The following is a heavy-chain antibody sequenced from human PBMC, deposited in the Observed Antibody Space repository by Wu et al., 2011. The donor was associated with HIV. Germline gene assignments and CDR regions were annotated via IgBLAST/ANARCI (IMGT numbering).Heavy chain of an antibody. V-gene: IGHV1-69*14. CDR3: ATLGDYGEVDY. D-gene: IGHD4-17*01. Sequence: VQLVQSGAEVKKPGSSVKVSCKASGGTFSGYTISWVRQAPGQGLEWIGGIVPLFAATNYTQKFQGRVTLTADKSTGTAYMELSSLRSEDTAVYYCATLGDYGEVDYWGQGTLVIVSS. CDR2: IVPLFAAT. J-gene: IGHJ4*02. CDR1: GGTFSGYT.